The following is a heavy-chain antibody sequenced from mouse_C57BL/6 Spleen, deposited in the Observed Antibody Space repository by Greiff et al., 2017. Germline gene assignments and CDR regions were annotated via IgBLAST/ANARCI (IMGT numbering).Heavy chain of an antibody. Sequence: VQLQQSGPGLVKPSQSLSLTCSVTGYSITSGYYWNWIRQFPGNKLEWMGYISYDGSNNYNPSLKNRISITRDTSKNQFFLKLNSVTTEDTATYYCARGMVTTGVDYWGQGTSVTVSS. CDR2: ISYDGSN. D-gene: IGHD2-1*01. J-gene: IGHJ4*01. V-gene: IGHV3-6*01. CDR1: GYSITSGYY. CDR3: ARGMVTTGVDY.